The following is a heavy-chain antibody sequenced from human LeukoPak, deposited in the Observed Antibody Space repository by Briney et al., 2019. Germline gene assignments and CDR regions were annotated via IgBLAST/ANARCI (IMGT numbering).Heavy chain of an antibody. V-gene: IGHV4-34*01. D-gene: IGHD3-3*01. CDR2: INHSGST. CDR1: GGSFSGYY. CDR3: ARGFRGSTIFGVVSYYFDY. Sequence: PSETLSLTCAVYGGSFSGYYWSWIRQPPGKGLEWIGEINHSGSTNYNPSLKSRVTISVDTSKNQFSLKLSSVTAADTAVYYCARGFRGSTIFGVVSYYFDYWGQGTLVTVSS. J-gene: IGHJ4*02.